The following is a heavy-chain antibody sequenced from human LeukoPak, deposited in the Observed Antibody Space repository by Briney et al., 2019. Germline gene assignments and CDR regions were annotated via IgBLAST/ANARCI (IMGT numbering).Heavy chain of an antibody. V-gene: IGHV4-34*01. Sequence: ASETLSLTCAVYGGSFSGYYWSWIRQPPGKGLEWIGEINHSGSTNYNPSLKSRVTISVDTSKNQFSLKLSSVTAADTAVYYCASLDYYDSSGSPFDYWGQGTLVTVSS. CDR3: ASLDYYDSSGSPFDY. CDR2: INHSGST. D-gene: IGHD3-22*01. CDR1: GGSFSGYY. J-gene: IGHJ4*02.